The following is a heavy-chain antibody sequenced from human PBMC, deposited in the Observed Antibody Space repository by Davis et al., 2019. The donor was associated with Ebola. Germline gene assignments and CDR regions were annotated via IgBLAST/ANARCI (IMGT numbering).Heavy chain of an antibody. CDR1: GFIFSDYW. V-gene: IGHV3-7*01. CDR2: IKEDGSEK. CDR3: ATWARAYYYYGMDV. J-gene: IGHJ6*02. D-gene: IGHD3-16*01. Sequence: PGGSLRLSCVASGFIFSDYWMSWVRQAPGKGLEWVANIKEDGSEKYYVDSVKGRFTISRDNAKNSLYLEMNSLRAEDTAVYYCATWARAYYYYGMDVWGQGTTVTVSS.